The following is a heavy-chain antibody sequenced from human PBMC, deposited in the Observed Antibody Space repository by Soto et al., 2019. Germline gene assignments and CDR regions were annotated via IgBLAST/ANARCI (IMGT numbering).Heavy chain of an antibody. J-gene: IGHJ4*02. CDR3: ARVPDY. CDR1: GFSLSSGFYS. V-gene: IGHV4-30-2*01. CDR2: MYHSGST. D-gene: IGHD2-2*01. Sequence: SETLSLTCAVSGFSLSSGFYSWSWIRQPPGKGLEWIGYMYHSGSTYYNPSLKSRVTISIDRSKNQFSLKLSSVTDADTAVYYCARVPDYRGQGILVTVSS.